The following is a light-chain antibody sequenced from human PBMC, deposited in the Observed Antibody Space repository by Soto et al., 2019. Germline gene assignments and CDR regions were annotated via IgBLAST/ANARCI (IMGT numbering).Light chain of an antibody. CDR3: QQANSFPIT. V-gene: IGKV1-17*03. CDR1: HPMSNY. Sequence: QVTQSISTLPTSPGASVIILWRSNHPMSNYLSWHQQKPGQAPKLLTFDASQSRVPLRYSARMSGREFTLTISSLQPEDFATYYCQQANSFPITFGQGTRLEIK. J-gene: IGKJ5*01. CDR2: DAS.